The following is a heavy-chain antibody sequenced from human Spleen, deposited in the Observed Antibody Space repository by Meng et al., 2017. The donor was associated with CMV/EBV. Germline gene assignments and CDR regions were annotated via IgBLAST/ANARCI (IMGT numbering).Heavy chain of an antibody. CDR1: GFTFSISA. V-gene: IGHV3-23*01. CDR3: AIFAGYCSSSSCYSFPREYFQH. J-gene: IGHJ1*01. Sequence: GGALRLSCAASGFTFSISAMSWVRQAPGKGLEWVSAISSDAATTYYADSVKGRFTISRDNSKNTLHLQMDSLRAEDAAIYYCAIFAGYCSSSSCYSFPREYFQHWGRGTLVTVSS. D-gene: IGHD2-2*01. CDR2: ISSDAATT.